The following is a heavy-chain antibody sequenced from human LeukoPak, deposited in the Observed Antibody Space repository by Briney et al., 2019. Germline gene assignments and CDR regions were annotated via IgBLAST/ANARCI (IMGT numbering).Heavy chain of an antibody. CDR3: ARGYSSGLHFDY. CDR1: GFTFSSYA. J-gene: IGHJ4*02. Sequence: GGSLRLSCAASGFTFSSYAMHWVRQAPGKGLEWVAVISYDGSNKYYADSVKGRFTISRDNAKNTLYLQMNSLRAEDTAVYYCARGYSSGLHFDYWGQGTLVTVSS. V-gene: IGHV3-30-3*01. D-gene: IGHD6-19*01. CDR2: ISYDGSNK.